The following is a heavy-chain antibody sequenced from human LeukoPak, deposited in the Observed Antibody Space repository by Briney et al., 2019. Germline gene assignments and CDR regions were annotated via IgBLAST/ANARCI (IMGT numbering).Heavy chain of an antibody. CDR2: IIPIFGTA. J-gene: IGHJ3*02. CDR3: AREIPLMTTVTTGAFDI. V-gene: IGHV1-69*13. D-gene: IGHD4-17*01. CDR1: GGTFSSYA. Sequence: SVKVSCKASGGTFSSYAIGWVRQAPGQGLEWMGGIIPIFGTANYAQKFQGRVTITADESTSTAYMELSSLRSEDTAVYYCAREIPLMTTVTTGAFDIWGQGTMVTVSS.